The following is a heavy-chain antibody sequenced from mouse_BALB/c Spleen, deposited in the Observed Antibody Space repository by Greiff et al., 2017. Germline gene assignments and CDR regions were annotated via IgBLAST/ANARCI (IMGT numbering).Heavy chain of an antibody. Sequence: QVQVKESGPELVKPGASVKMSCKASGYTFTDYVISWVKQRTGQGLEWIGEIYPGSGSTYYNEKFKGKTTLAADKSSNTAYMQLSSLTSEDSAVCFWARDYRYNDGYAMDYWGQGTSVTVSS. J-gene: IGHJ4*01. CDR3: ARDYRYNDGYAMDY. CDR2: IYPGSGST. V-gene: IGHV1-77*01. CDR1: GYTFTDYV. D-gene: IGHD2-14*01.